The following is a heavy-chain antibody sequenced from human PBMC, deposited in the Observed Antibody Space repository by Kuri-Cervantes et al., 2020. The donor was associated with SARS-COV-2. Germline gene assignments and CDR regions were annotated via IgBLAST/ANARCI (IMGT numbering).Heavy chain of an antibody. D-gene: IGHD3-22*01. CDR2: IHPNDGAT. CDR1: GYTFTAYY. CDR3: TRSYFYDSSGYVMDY. J-gene: IGHJ4*02. V-gene: IGHV1-2*06. Sequence: ASVKVSCKTSGYTFTAYYVHWVRQAPGQGLEWMGRIHPNDGATNSAQKFQGRVTMTRDTSISTAYMELSRLRSADTAVYYCTRSYFYDSSGYVMDYWGQGTLVTVSS.